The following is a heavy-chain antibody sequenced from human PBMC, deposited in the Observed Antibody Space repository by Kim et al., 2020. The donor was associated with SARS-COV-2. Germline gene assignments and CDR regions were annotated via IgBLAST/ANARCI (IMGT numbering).Heavy chain of an antibody. D-gene: IGHD6-19*01. Sequence: TNCIPSLKSRVTIAVDKSKNQFSLKLSSVTAADTAVYYCARDVSSGWSDYWGQGTLVTVSS. V-gene: IGHV4-4*02. CDR3: ARDVSSGWSDY. CDR2: T. J-gene: IGHJ4*02.